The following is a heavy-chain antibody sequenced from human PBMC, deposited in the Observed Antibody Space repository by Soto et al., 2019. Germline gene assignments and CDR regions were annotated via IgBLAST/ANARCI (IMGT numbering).Heavy chain of an antibody. CDR1: GGSISSSYW. V-gene: IGHV4-4*02. CDR3: ARVSGSYYYGMDV. CDR2: IYHSGST. Sequence: QVQLQESGPGLVKPSGTLSLTCAVSGGSISSSYWWSWVRQPPGKGLEWIGEIYHSGSTNYNTSLRSRVTISLDKSKNQFSLKVTSVTAADTAVYYCARVSGSYYYGMDVWGQGTTVTVSS. J-gene: IGHJ6*02.